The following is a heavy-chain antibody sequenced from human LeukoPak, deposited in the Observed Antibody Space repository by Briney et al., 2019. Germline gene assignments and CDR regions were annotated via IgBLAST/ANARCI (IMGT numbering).Heavy chain of an antibody. V-gene: IGHV3-30-3*01. Sequence: GRSLRLSCAASGFTFSSYAMHWVRQAPGKGLEWVAVISYDGSNKYYADSVKGRFTISRDNSKNTLYLQMNSLRAEDTAVYYCARDGDDNSGYVPFDYWGQGTLVTVSS. CDR2: ISYDGSNK. J-gene: IGHJ4*02. CDR3: ARDGDDNSGYVPFDY. CDR1: GFTFSSYA. D-gene: IGHD3-22*01.